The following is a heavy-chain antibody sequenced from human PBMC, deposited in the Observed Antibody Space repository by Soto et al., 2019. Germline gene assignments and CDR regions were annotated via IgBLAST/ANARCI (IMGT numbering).Heavy chain of an antibody. V-gene: IGHV4-59*11. CDR1: GGSISNHY. CDR3: TRANWYSEY. Sequence: QVQLQESGPGLVKPSETLSLTCSVSGGSISNHYWSWIRQPPGKGLEWIGYIYYNGNTNYNPSLKSRGTMSVDTSSNQISLKLTTVTAADTAVYYCTRANWYSEYWGQGTLVTVSS. J-gene: IGHJ4*02. D-gene: IGHD7-27*01. CDR2: IYYNGNT.